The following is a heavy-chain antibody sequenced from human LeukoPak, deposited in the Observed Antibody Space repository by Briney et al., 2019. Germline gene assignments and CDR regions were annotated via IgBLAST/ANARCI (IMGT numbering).Heavy chain of an antibody. V-gene: IGHV1-2*02. CDR3: ARARYSSSWYCFDY. D-gene: IGHD6-13*01. Sequence: ASVKVSCKASGYTFTGYYMHWVRQAPGQGLEWMGWINPNSGGTNYAQKFQGRVTMTRDTSISTAYMELSRLRSDDTAVYYCARARYSSSWYCFDYWGQGTLVTVSS. CDR1: GYTFTGYY. J-gene: IGHJ4*02. CDR2: INPNSGGT.